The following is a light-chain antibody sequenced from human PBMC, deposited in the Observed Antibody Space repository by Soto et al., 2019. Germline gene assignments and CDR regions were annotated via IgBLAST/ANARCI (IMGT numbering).Light chain of an antibody. J-gene: IGLJ2*01. CDR1: SSDVGGYTY. Sequence: QSALTQPASVSGSPGQSITISCTGTSSDVGGYTYVSWYQQHPGKAPKLMTYDVNNRPSGVSNRFSGSKSGNTASLTISGLQAEDEAHYYCSSYTSSATLEFGGGTKLTVL. CDR2: DVN. V-gene: IGLV2-14*01. CDR3: SSYTSSATLE.